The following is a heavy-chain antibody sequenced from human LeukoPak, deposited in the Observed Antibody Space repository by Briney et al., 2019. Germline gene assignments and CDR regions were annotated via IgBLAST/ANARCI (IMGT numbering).Heavy chain of an antibody. CDR2: ISSSSSTI. J-gene: IGHJ6*02. V-gene: IGHV3-48*04. D-gene: IGHD2-15*01. Sequence: GGSLRLSCAASGFTFNKAWMNWVRQAPGKGLEWVSYISSSSSTIYYADSVKGRFTISRDNAKNTLYLQMNSLRAEDTAVYYCARVPCRSGGSCYSYYYYGMDVWGQGTTVTVSS. CDR1: GFTFNKAW. CDR3: ARVPCRSGGSCYSYYYYGMDV.